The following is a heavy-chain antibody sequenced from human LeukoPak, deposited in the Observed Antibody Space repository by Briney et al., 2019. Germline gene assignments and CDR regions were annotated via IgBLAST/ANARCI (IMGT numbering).Heavy chain of an antibody. Sequence: ASVKVSCKASGYTFTSYGISWVRPAPGQGLAWMGWISAYNGNTNYAQKLQGRVTMTTDTSTSTAYMELRSLRSDDTAVYYCARRTDYYDSSGYYLDDAFDIWGQGTMVTVSS. CDR2: ISAYNGNT. CDR3: ARRTDYYDSSGYYLDDAFDI. D-gene: IGHD3-22*01. J-gene: IGHJ3*02. CDR1: GYTFTSYG. V-gene: IGHV1-18*01.